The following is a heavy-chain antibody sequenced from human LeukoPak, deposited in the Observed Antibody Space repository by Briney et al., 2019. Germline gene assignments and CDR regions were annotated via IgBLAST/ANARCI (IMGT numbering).Heavy chain of an antibody. CDR3: AKIPGYGGNYGPNCFDP. CDR2: ICGNGGGT. Sequence: GGSLRLSCAASGFTFSSYAMSWVRQAPGRGLEWVSAICGNGGGTYYADSLKGRFTISRDNSKNTLYLQMNSMRAEDAAVYYCAKIPGYGGNYGPNCFDPWGQGTLVTVSS. J-gene: IGHJ5*02. D-gene: IGHD4-23*01. V-gene: IGHV3-23*01. CDR1: GFTFSSYA.